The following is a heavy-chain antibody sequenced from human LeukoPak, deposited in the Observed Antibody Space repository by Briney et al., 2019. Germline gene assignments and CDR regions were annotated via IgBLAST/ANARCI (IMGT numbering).Heavy chain of an antibody. J-gene: IGHJ4*02. D-gene: IGHD5-12*01. CDR3: ARDQSGYDFGFDY. Sequence: GRSLRLSCAASGFTFSSYGMQWVRQAPRKELEWLAVIWYDGDNTSSLDSVKGRFTISRDNSKNTLYLQMNSLRAEDTALYYCARDQSGYDFGFDYWGQGTLVTVSS. CDR1: GFTFSSYG. V-gene: IGHV3-33*01. CDR2: IWYDGDNT.